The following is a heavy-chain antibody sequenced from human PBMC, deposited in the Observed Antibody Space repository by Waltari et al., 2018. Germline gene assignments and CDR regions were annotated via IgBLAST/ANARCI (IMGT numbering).Heavy chain of an antibody. D-gene: IGHD2-15*01. CDR2: IYYSGST. Sequence: QLQLQESGPGLVKPSETLSLTCTVSGGSISSTRYYWGWIRQPPGKGLEWIGSIYYSGSTHYNPSLKSRVTISVDMSKNQFSLKLSSVTAADTAVYYCARHGKSDSAEGFDPWGQGTLVTVSS. CDR3: ARHGKSDSAEGFDP. CDR1: GGSISSTRYY. J-gene: IGHJ5*02. V-gene: IGHV4-39*01.